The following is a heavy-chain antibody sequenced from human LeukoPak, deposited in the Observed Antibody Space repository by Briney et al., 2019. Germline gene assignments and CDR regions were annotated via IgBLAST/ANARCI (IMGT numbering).Heavy chain of an antibody. D-gene: IGHD6-6*01. CDR1: GFTFSSYS. V-gene: IGHV3-21*01. Sequence: GGSLRLSCAASGFTFSSYSMNWVRQAPGKGLEWVSSISSSSSYIYYADSVKGRFTISRDNAKNSLYLQMNGLRAEDTAVYYCARVDVHDAFDIWGQGTMVTVSS. J-gene: IGHJ3*02. CDR2: ISSSSSYI. CDR3: ARVDVHDAFDI.